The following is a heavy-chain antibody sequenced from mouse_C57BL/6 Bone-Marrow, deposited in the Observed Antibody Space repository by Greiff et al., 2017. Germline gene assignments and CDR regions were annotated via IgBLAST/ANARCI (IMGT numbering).Heavy chain of an antibody. J-gene: IGHJ4*01. D-gene: IGHD6-1*01. CDR1: GYTFTSYW. Sequence: QVQLQQPGAELVRPGTSVKLSCKASGYTFTSYWMHWVKQRPGQGLEWIGVIDPSDSYTNYNQKFKGKATLTVDTSSSTAYMQLSSLTSEDAAVYYCARSLGYAMDYWGQGTSVTVSS. V-gene: IGHV1-59*01. CDR2: IDPSDSYT. CDR3: ARSLGYAMDY.